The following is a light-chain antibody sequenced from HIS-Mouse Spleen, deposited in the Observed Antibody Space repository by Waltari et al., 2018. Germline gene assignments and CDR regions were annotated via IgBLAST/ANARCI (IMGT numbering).Light chain of an antibody. Sequence: QSALTQPPSVSGSPGQSSTISCTCTRSVVGCYILVPWYQQHPGKAPKLMIYEGSKRPSGVSNRFAGSKSGNTASLTISGLQAEDEADYYCCSYAGSSTLVFGGGTKLTVL. CDR1: RSVVGCYIL. CDR3: CSYAGSSTLV. J-gene: IGLJ2*01. CDR2: EGS. V-gene: IGLV2-23*01.